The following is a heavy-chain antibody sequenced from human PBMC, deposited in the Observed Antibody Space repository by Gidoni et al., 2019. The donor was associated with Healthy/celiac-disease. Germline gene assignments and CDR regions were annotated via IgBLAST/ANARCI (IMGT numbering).Heavy chain of an antibody. J-gene: IGHJ6*03. D-gene: IGHD6-6*01. V-gene: IGHV1-69*01. Sequence: PGQGLEWMGGIIPIFGTANYAQKFQGRVTITADESTSTAYMELSSLRSEDTAVYYCARGSPVPYYYYYMDVWGKGTTVTVSS. CDR2: IIPIFGTA. CDR3: ARGSPVPYYYYYMDV.